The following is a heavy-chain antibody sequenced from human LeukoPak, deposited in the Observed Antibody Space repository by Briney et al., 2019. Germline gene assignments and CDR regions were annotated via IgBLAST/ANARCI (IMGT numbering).Heavy chain of an antibody. Sequence: QTGGSLRLSCAASGFTFTGYAMCWVRQAPGKGLEWVAAISASGDITYYADSVKGRFTLSRDNSKNTLYLQMSSLRAEDTAVYYCARQSGSYFMTYYYGMDVWGQGTTVTVSS. V-gene: IGHV3-23*01. D-gene: IGHD1-26*01. CDR1: GFTFTGYA. CDR2: ISASGDIT. CDR3: ARQSGSYFMTYYYGMDV. J-gene: IGHJ6*02.